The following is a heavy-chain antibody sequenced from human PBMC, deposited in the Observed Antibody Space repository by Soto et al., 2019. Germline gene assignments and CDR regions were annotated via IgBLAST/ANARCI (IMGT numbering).Heavy chain of an antibody. Sequence: ETLSLTCAVSGGSISGSYYYWAWLRQSPGKGPEWIGSVFYTGFTSYNPSLESRVSVSVDTSKSQFSLKLSAVTAADTAVYYCATSQKGYNWNYFDHWGQGALVTVSS. D-gene: IGHD1-20*01. CDR2: VFYTGFT. CDR1: GGSISGSYYY. J-gene: IGHJ4*02. CDR3: ATSQKGYNWNYFDH. V-gene: IGHV4-39*01.